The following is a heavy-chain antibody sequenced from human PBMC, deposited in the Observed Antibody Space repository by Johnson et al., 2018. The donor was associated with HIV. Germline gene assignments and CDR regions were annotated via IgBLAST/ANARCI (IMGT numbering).Heavy chain of an antibody. J-gene: IGHJ3*02. D-gene: IGHD6-6*01. CDR3: ATLSLIAAPDPFDI. Sequence: QLVESGGGVVQPGRSLRLSCAASGFTFDDYAMHWVRQAPGKGLEWVSGISWNSGSIGYADSVKGRFTISRDNSKNTLYLQMNSLRAEDTAVYYCATLSLIAAPDPFDIWGQGTMVTVSS. CDR2: ISWNSGSI. CDR1: GFTFDDYA. V-gene: IGHV3-9*01.